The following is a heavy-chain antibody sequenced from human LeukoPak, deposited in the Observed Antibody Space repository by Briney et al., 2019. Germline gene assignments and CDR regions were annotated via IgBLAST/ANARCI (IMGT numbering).Heavy chain of an antibody. CDR3: ARVGKVGYSSSWYGY. Sequence: GASVKVSCKASGYTFTGYYMHWVRQAPGQGLEWMGWINPNSVGTNYAQKFQGRVTMTRDTSISTAYMELSRLRSDDTAVYYCARVGKVGYSSSWYGYWGQGTLVTVSS. D-gene: IGHD6-13*01. CDR1: GYTFTGYY. J-gene: IGHJ4*02. V-gene: IGHV1-2*02. CDR2: INPNSVGT.